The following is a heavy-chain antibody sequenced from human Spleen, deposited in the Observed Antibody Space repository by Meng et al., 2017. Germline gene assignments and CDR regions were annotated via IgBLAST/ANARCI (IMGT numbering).Heavy chain of an antibody. CDR3: ATTMTTDNAFDT. Sequence: ASVKVSCKASGYTFTSYAISWVRLAPGQGLEWMGWISAYNGNTNYAQKFQGRVTMTTDTFTSAAFMELRSLRSDDTAVYYCATTMTTDNAFDTWGQGTMVTVSS. CDR1: GYTFTSYA. V-gene: IGHV1-18*01. CDR2: ISAYNGNT. J-gene: IGHJ3*02. D-gene: IGHD4-17*01.